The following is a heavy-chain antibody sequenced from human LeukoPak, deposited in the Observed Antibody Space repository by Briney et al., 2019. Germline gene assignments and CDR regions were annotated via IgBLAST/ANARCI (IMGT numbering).Heavy chain of an antibody. CDR3: ARGVYSGYDLLN. V-gene: IGHV1-3*03. J-gene: IGHJ4*02. CDR2: INAGKGNT. Sequence: VASVKVSCKASGYIFTGYAIHWVRQAPGQRLEWMGWINAGKGNTKYSKEFQGRVTITRDTSATTAYMELSSLRSEGMAIYYCARGVYSGYDLLNWGQGTLVTVSS. CDR1: GYIFTGYA. D-gene: IGHD5-12*01.